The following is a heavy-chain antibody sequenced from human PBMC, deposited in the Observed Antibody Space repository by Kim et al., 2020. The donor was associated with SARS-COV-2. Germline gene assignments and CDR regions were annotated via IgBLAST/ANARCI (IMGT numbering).Heavy chain of an antibody. Sequence: GGSLRLSCAASGFTFTNYWMHWVRQAPGKGLVWVSHISGDETNTDYADSVKGRFTISRDNAKNTLYLQMNSLRVEDTAVYYCTRDPPESVPSDFWGQGTLVTVSP. CDR2: ISGDETNT. D-gene: IGHD3-10*01. J-gene: IGHJ4*02. CDR3: TRDPPESVPSDF. CDR1: GFTFTNYW. V-gene: IGHV3-74*01.